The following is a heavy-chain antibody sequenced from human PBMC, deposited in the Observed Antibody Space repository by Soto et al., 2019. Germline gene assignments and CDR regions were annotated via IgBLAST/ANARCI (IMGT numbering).Heavy chain of an antibody. CDR1: GFSFSSYV. CDR3: AKAGYSFFFDD. Sequence: EGQLLESGGGLVQSGGSLRLSCTAFGFSFSSYVMSWVRQAPGKGLEWVSEISADDGSTYYADSVKGRFTIPRDNSKNTVDLQMNSLRADDTAVYYCAKAGYSFFFDDWGQGTLVTVSS. CDR2: ISADDGST. V-gene: IGHV3-23*01. D-gene: IGHD5-18*01. J-gene: IGHJ4*02.